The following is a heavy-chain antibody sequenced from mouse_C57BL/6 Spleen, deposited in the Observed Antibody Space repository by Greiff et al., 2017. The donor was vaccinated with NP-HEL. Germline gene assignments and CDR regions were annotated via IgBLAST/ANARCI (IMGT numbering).Heavy chain of an antibody. Sequence: EVKLVESGPGMVKPSQSLSLTCTVTGYSITSGYDWHWIRHFPGNKLEWMGYISYSGSTNYNPSLKSRISITHDTSKNHFFLKLNSVTTEDTATYYCARGDSSGHFDYWGQGTTLTVSS. CDR1: GYSITSGYD. D-gene: IGHD3-2*02. V-gene: IGHV3-1*01. CDR3: ARGDSSGHFDY. J-gene: IGHJ2*01. CDR2: ISYSGST.